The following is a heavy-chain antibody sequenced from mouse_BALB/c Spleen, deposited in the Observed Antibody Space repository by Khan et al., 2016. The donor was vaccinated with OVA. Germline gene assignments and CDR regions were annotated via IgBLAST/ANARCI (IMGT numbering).Heavy chain of an antibody. CDR2: ISTGDTT. Sequence: EVQRVESGGGLVKPGGSLKVSCAASGFTFSNYAMSWVRQTPEKRLEWVASISTGDTTYYTDSVKGRFTISRDNARNILYLQMNSLRSDDTAMYYCARDYWFVYWGQGTLVTVSA. CDR3: ARDYWFVY. V-gene: IGHV5-6-5*01. CDR1: GFTFSNYA. J-gene: IGHJ3*01.